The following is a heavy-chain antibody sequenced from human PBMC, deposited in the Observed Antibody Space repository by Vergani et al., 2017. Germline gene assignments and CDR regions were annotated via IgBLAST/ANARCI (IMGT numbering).Heavy chain of an antibody. J-gene: IGHJ5*02. Sequence: QVQLVQSGAEVKKPGASVQVSCKASGYTLTGYYMHWVRQAPGQGLEWMGWINPNRGGTNYAQKFQGRVTMTRETSISTAYMELSRLGSDDTAVYYCARGITWAAAAPQSPWGQGTLVTVSS. CDR3: ARGITWAAAAPQSP. D-gene: IGHD6-13*01. CDR1: GYTLTGYY. V-gene: IGHV1-2*02. CDR2: INPNRGGT.